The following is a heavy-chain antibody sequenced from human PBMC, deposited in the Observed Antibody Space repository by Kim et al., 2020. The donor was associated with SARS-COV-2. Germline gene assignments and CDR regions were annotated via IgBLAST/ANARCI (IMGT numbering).Heavy chain of an antibody. D-gene: IGHD3-9*01. V-gene: IGHV1-18*01. J-gene: IGHJ4*02. CDR3: ARQLEQSPGRYFDWFIFDY. CDR1: GYTFTSYG. Sequence: ASVKVSCKASGYTFTSYGISWVRQAPGQGLEWMGWISAYNGNTNYAQKLQGRVTMTTDTSTSTAYMELRSLRSDDTAVYYCARQLEQSPGRYFDWFIFDYWGQGTPVTVSS. CDR2: ISAYNGNT.